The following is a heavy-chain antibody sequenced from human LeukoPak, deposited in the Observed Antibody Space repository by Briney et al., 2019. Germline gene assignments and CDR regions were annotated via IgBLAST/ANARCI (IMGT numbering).Heavy chain of an antibody. D-gene: IGHD2-2*01. CDR2: FDPEDGET. CDR3: ATFGVAQYCSSTSCYLSGGY. Sequence: ASLKVSCTVSGYTLTELSMHWVRQAPGKGLEWMGGFDPEDGETIYAQKFQGRVTMTEDTSTDTAYMELSSLRSEDTAVYYCATFGVAQYCSSTSCYLSGGYWGQGTLVTVSS. CDR1: GYTLTELS. J-gene: IGHJ4*02. V-gene: IGHV1-24*01.